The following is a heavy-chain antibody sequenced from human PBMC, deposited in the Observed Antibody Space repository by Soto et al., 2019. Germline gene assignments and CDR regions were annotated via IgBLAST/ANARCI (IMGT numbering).Heavy chain of an antibody. CDR2: FDPEDGET. J-gene: IGHJ4*02. D-gene: IGHD3-10*01. CDR1: GYTLTELS. Sequence: ASVKVSCKVSGYTLTELSMHWVRQAPGKGLEWMGGFDPEDGETIYAQKFQGRVTMTTDTSTDTAYMELSRLRSDDTAVYYCARGWFGEFVSYFDYWGQGTLVTVSS. V-gene: IGHV1-24*01. CDR3: ARGWFGEFVSYFDY.